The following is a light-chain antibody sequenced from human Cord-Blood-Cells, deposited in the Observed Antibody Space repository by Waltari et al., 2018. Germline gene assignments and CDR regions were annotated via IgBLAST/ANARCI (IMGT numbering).Light chain of an antibody. CDR1: SSAVGSYNL. J-gene: IGLJ2*01. Sequence: QSALTQPASVSGSPGQSITISCTGTSSAVGSYNLVSWYQQHPGKAPKLMIYEGSKRPSGVSNRVSGSKSGNTASLTISGLQAEDEADYYCCSYAGSNVVFGGGTKLTVL. CDR3: CSYAGSNVV. CDR2: EGS. V-gene: IGLV2-23*01.